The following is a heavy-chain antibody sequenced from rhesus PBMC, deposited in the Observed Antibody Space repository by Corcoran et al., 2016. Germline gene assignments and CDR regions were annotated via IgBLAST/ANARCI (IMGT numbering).Heavy chain of an antibody. J-gene: IGHJ5-1*01. CDR1: GGSISDSYR. CDR2: TNGSSTNT. CDR3: AREGSWSTRFDV. V-gene: IGHV4S10*01. Sequence: QVQLQESGPGVVKPSETLSLTCAVSGGSISDSYRWSWIRQPPGKGLGWVGYTNGSSTNTTHHPSLKSRVTISRDTSKNQFSLKLSSVPAADTAVYYCAREGSWSTRFDVWGPGVLVTVSS. D-gene: IGHD6-13*01.